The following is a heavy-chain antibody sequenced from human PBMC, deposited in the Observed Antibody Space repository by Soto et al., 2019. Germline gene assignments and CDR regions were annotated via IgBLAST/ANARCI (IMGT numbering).Heavy chain of an antibody. Sequence: QVQLQESGPGLVKPSQTLSLTCTVSGDSINSGVYYWSWIRQLPGKGLEWIGYIYYSGTTYYNPSLKSRVTISQDTSENQFSLNLYSVTAADAAVYYCARAPYYHGSSGYMFDPWGQGILVTVSS. D-gene: IGHD3-22*01. CDR1: GDSINSGVYY. CDR2: IYYSGTT. CDR3: ARAPYYHGSSGYMFDP. J-gene: IGHJ5*02. V-gene: IGHV4-31*03.